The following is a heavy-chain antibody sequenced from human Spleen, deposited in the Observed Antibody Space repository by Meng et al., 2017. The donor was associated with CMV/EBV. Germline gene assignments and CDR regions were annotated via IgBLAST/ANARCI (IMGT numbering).Heavy chain of an antibody. Sequence: SFMWNSINLVRQGPRRWLEWVSSIGGSSSYIYYADSVRSRYTISTDNAKNSLYLEMNSLRAEDTAVYYCARNYDILTGYYTYNWLDPWGQGTLVTVSS. CDR1: SFMWNS. CDR2: IGGSSSYI. CDR3: ARNYDILTGYYTYNWLDP. D-gene: IGHD3-9*01. V-gene: IGHV3-21*01. J-gene: IGHJ5*02.